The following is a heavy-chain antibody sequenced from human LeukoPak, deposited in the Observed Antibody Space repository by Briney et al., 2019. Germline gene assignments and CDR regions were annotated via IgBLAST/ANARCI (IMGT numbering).Heavy chain of an antibody. Sequence: GGSLRLSCVASGFTFTDYFMSWVRQAPGKGLEWVASIKHNGGEKYYVDSVRGRFTISRDNAKNSLYLEMSSLRVEDTAVYYCARDRGWRSSGYYLYHFDYWGQGTLVTFAS. CDR1: GFTFTDYF. J-gene: IGHJ4*02. V-gene: IGHV3-7*01. CDR2: IKHNGGEK. D-gene: IGHD3-22*01. CDR3: ARDRGWRSSGYYLYHFDY.